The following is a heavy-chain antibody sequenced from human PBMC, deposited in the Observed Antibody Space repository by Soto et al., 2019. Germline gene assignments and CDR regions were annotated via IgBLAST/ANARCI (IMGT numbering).Heavy chain of an antibody. CDR3: TRGNYESSGYPDY. V-gene: IGHV3-74*01. CDR1: GFTFSSYW. D-gene: IGHD3-22*01. CDR2: INSDGSST. Sequence: PGGSLRLSCGASGFTFSSYWMHWVRQAPGKGLVWVSRINSDGSSTSYADSVKGRFTISRDNAKNALYLQMNSLRAEDTAMYYCTRGNYESSGYPDYWGPGTLVTVSS. J-gene: IGHJ4*02.